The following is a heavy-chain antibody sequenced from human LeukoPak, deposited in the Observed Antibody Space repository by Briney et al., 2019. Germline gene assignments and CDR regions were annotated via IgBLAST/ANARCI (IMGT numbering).Heavy chain of an antibody. V-gene: IGHV3-11*01. CDR1: GFDFSNSF. D-gene: IGHD2-15*01. J-gene: IGHJ4*02. CDR2: ISSRSTTI. CDR3: GKGSLAVPATPLDF. Sequence: GGSLRLSCTASGFDFSNSFMTWIRQAPGKGLEWISYISSRSTTIYYADSVKGRFTISRDNGKNTVYLQMNNLRVDDTAVFYCGKGSLAVPATPLDFWGQGTLVTVSS.